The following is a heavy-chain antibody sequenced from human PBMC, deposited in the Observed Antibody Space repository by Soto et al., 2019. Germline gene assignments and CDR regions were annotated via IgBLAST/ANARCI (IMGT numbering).Heavy chain of an antibody. CDR1: GYTLTDYY. CDR3: ARAGDSSPFYYGRQVNYFDY. V-gene: IGHV1-2*02. Sequence: GASVKVSCKASGYTLTDYYMHWVRQAPGQGLEWMGWINPNTGDTTYAQEFHGRVTMTRDTSISTAYMELSSLRSDDTALYYCARAGDSSPFYYGRQVNYFDYWGQGALVTVSS. CDR2: INPNTGDT. J-gene: IGHJ4*02. D-gene: IGHD3-22*01.